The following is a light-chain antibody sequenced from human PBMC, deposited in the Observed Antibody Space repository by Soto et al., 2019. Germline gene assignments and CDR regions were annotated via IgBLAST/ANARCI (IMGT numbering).Light chain of an antibody. V-gene: IGLV2-14*03. Sequence: QSVLTQPASVSGSPGQSITISCAGTSSDIGAYKYVSWYRHHPGKGPKLIIYDVSERPLGVSDRFSGSKSGNTASLTISGLQAEDEADYFCTSYTGSATVEYAFGTGTKLTVL. CDR3: TSYTGSATVEYA. J-gene: IGLJ1*01. CDR2: DVS. CDR1: SSDIGAYKY.